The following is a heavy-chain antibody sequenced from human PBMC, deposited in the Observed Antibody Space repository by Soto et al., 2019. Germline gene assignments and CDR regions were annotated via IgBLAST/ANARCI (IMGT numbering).Heavy chain of an antibody. CDR3: AKTLYYYDSSGYPTYYYGMDV. D-gene: IGHD3-22*01. CDR2: ISYDGSNK. V-gene: IGHV3-30*18. Sequence: GGSLRLSCAASGFTFSSYGMHWVRQAPGKGLEWVAVISYDGSNKYYADSVKGRFTISRDNSKNTLYLQMNSLRAEDTAVYYCAKTLYYYDSSGYPTYYYGMDVWGQGTTVTVYS. J-gene: IGHJ6*02. CDR1: GFTFSSYG.